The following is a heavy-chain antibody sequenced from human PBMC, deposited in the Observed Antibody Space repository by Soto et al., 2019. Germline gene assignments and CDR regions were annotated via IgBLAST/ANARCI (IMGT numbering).Heavy chain of an antibody. V-gene: IGHV1-46*01. CDR2: INPSGGST. D-gene: IGHD6-6*01. Sequence: QVQLVQSGAEVKKPGASVKVSCKASGYTFTSYYMHWVRQAPGQGLEWMGIINPSGGSTSYAQKFQGRVTMTRDKSTSTVYMELSSLRSEDTAVYYCARARQLTYYFDYWGQGTLVTVSS. CDR1: GYTFTSYY. J-gene: IGHJ4*02. CDR3: ARARQLTYYFDY.